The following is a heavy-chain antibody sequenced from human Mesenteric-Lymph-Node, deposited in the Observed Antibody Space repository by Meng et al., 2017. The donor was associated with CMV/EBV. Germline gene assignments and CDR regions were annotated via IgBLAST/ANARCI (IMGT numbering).Heavy chain of an antibody. V-gene: IGHV3-23*01. J-gene: IGHJ4*02. D-gene: IGHD6-13*01. CDR2: MSGSGGTT. CDR1: GFTFSTYA. CDR3: AKDSLYINSWYDY. Sequence: GESLKISCTASGFTFSTYAMSWVRQAPGKGLEWVSTMSGSGGTTYYADSVKGRFTISRDNSKNTLYLLMNSLRVEDTAIYYCAKDSLYINSWYDYWGQGTLVTVSS.